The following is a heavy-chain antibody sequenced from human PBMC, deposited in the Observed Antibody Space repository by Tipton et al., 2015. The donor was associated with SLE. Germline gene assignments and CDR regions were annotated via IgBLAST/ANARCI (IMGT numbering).Heavy chain of an antibody. V-gene: IGHV1-18*01. CDR2: ISGYNGNT. CDR3: ARISSVGPFDY. J-gene: IGHJ4*02. D-gene: IGHD2-15*01. CDR1: GYMFTTYG. Sequence: QSGAEMKKPGASVRVSCKASGYMFTTYGITWVRQAPGQGLEWMGWISGYNGNTKYAQGVQDRVTMTTDTSTTTAYLDLRRLRSDDTAVYYCARISSVGPFDYWGQGTPVTVSS.